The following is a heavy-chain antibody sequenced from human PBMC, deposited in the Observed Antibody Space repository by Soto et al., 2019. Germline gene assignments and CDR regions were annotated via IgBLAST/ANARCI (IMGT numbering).Heavy chain of an antibody. CDR2: ISGSGDST. V-gene: IGHV3-23*01. CDR3: AKGVPGIAVAGTGDFQH. D-gene: IGHD6-19*01. Sequence: EVQLLESGGGLVQPGGSLRLSCAASGFTFSSYAMSWVRQAPGKGLEWVSGISGSGDSTYYADSVKGRFTISRDNSKETLYLQLNRLRAEDTAVYYCAKGVPGIAVAGTGDFQHWGQGTLVNVSS. J-gene: IGHJ1*01. CDR1: GFTFSSYA.